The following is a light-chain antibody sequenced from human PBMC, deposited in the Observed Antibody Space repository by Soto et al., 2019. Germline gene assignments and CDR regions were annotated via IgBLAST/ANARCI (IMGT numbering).Light chain of an antibody. Sequence: EIVLTQSPATLSLSPGERVTLSCRASQSVSGHFAWYQQKPGQAPRLLIYGASSRAAGIPDRFSGSGSGTDFTLTISRLEPEDFAVYYCQQYRAFGQGTKVDIK. CDR1: QSVSGH. J-gene: IGKJ1*01. CDR3: QQYRA. CDR2: GAS. V-gene: IGKV3-20*01.